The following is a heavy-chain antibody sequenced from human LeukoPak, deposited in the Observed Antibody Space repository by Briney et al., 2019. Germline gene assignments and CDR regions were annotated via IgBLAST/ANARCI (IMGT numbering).Heavy chain of an antibody. J-gene: IGHJ4*02. CDR3: ARWNGDFDDY. Sequence: ASVKVSCKASGYTFIGYYMHWVRQAPGQGLEWMGWISPNRGDTNYAQKFQGRVTMTRDTFISTAYMELSSLTSDDTAVYYCARWNGDFDDYWGRGTLVTVSS. CDR1: GYTFIGYY. CDR2: ISPNRGDT. V-gene: IGHV1-2*02. D-gene: IGHD4-17*01.